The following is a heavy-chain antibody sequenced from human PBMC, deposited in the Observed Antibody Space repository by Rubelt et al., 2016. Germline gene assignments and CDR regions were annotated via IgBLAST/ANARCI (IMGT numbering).Heavy chain of an antibody. J-gene: IGHJ5*02. CDR2: IIPIFGTA. CDR1: GGTFSSYA. CDR3: ARDRLHSSSWMGGKDNNWFDP. D-gene: IGHD6-13*01. V-gene: IGHV1-69*06. Sequence: QVQLVQSGAEAKKPGSSVKVSCKASGGTFSSYAISWVRQAPGQGLEWMGGIIPIFGTANYAQKFQGRVPITADKSTSTAYMGLSSLRSEDTAVYYCARDRLHSSSWMGGKDNNWFDPWGQGTLVTVSS.